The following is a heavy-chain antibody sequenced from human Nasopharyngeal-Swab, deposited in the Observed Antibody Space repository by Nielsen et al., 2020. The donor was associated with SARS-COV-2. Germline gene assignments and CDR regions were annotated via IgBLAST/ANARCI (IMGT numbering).Heavy chain of an antibody. J-gene: IGHJ4*02. CDR2: LKQDGSEI. V-gene: IGHV3-7*03. CDR1: GFNFNNYW. CDR3: TKDHVRGWQLDS. D-gene: IGHD6-19*01. Sequence: GESLKISCAASGFNFNNYWMSWVRQAPGKGLEWVANLKQDGSEIHYLESVRGRFTISRDNAKNSVFLQMNNLIAEDTAVYYGTKDHVRGWQLDSWGQGTLVTVSS.